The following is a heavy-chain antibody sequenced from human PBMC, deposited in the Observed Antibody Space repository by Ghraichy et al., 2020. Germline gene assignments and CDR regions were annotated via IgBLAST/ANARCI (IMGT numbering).Heavy chain of an antibody. J-gene: IGHJ4*02. CDR3: ARDPLGRYFDY. D-gene: IGHD7-27*01. CDR2: ISTGNSI. Sequence: GGSLRLSCAASGFTFSDHYMSWIRQAPGKGLEWVSYISTGNSIYYADSVKGRFTISRDNAKNSLYLQMNSLRAEDTAVYYCARDPLGRYFDYWGQGTLVTVSS. V-gene: IGHV3-11*01. CDR1: GFTFSDHY.